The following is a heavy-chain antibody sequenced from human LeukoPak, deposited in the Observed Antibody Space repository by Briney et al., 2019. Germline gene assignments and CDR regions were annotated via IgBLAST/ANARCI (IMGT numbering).Heavy chain of an antibody. Sequence: SETLSLTCAVYGGSFSGYYWSWIRQPPGKGLEWIGEINHSGSTNYNPSLKSRVTISVDTSKNQFSLKLSSVTAADTAVYYCARHRYYDSSGYYYVRGNWFDPWGQGTLVTVSS. CDR1: GGSFSGYY. J-gene: IGHJ5*02. V-gene: IGHV4-34*01. CDR3: ARHRYYDSSGYYYVRGNWFDP. D-gene: IGHD3-22*01. CDR2: INHSGST.